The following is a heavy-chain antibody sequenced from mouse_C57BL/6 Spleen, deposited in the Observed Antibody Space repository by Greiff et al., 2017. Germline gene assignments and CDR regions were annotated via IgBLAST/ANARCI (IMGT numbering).Heavy chain of an antibody. V-gene: IGHV1-20*01. J-gene: IGHJ2*01. Sequence: VQLQQSGPELVKPGDSVKISCRASGYSFTGYFMNWVMQSHGKSLEWIGRINPYNGDTFYNQKFKGKATLTVDKSSSTAHMELRSLTSEDSAVYYCARDYYGSRGYFDYWGQGTTLTVSS. D-gene: IGHD1-1*01. CDR1: GYSFTGYF. CDR2: INPYNGDT. CDR3: ARDYYGSRGYFDY.